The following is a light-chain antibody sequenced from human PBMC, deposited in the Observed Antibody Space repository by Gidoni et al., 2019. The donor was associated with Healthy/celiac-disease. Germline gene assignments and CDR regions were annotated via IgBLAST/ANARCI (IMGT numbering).Light chain of an antibody. CDR1: SLRSYY. Sequence: SSELTQDPAVSVALGQTVRITCQGDSLRSYYASWYQQKPGQAPVRVIYGKNNRPSGIPDRFSGSSLGNTASLTITGAQAEDEADYYCNSWDSSGNHVVFGGGTKLTVL. CDR3: NSWDSSGNHVV. CDR2: GKN. J-gene: IGLJ2*01. V-gene: IGLV3-19*02.